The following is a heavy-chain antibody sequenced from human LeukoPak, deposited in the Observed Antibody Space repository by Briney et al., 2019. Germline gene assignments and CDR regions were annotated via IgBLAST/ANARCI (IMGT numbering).Heavy chain of an antibody. Sequence: SETLSLTCTVSGGSISSSSYYWGWIRQPPGKGLEWIGSIYYSGSTYYNPSLKSRVTISVDTSKNQFSLKLSSVTAADTAVYYCARDQAKRRRTWYFDLWGRGTLVTVSS. CDR2: IYYSGST. CDR3: ARDQAKRRRTWYFDL. V-gene: IGHV4-39*07. CDR1: GGSISSSSYY. J-gene: IGHJ2*01.